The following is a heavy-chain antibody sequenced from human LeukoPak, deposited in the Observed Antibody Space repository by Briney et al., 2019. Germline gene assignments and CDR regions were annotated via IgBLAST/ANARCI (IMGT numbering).Heavy chain of an antibody. J-gene: IGHJ6*02. CDR3: AREGYDFWSGYYYYYGMDV. CDR2: IYYSGST. V-gene: IGHV4-39*01. D-gene: IGHD3-3*01. Sequence: SETLSLTCTVSGGSISSSSYYWGWIRQPPGKGLEWLGSIYYSGSTYYNPSLKSRVTISVDTSKNQFSLKLSSVTAADTAVYYCAREGYDFWSGYYYYYGMDVWGQGTTVTVSS. CDR1: GGSISSSSYY.